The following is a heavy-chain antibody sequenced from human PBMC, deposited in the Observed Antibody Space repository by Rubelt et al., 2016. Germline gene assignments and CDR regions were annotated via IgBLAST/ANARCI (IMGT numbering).Heavy chain of an antibody. Sequence: QVQLVQSGAEVKKPGASVKVSCKASGYTFTSYGISWVRQAPGQGLEWMGWISAYNGNTKYAQELQGRVTMTEDTSTSTAYVELRRLRSDDTAVYYCASDADYYDSSGYYPYWGQGTLVTVSS. CDR1: GYTFTSYG. J-gene: IGHJ4*02. D-gene: IGHD3-22*01. CDR2: ISAYNGNT. CDR3: ASDADYYDSSGYYPY. V-gene: IGHV1-18*01.